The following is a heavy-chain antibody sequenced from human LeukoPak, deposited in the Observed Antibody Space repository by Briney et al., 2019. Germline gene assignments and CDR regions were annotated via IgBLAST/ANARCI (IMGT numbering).Heavy chain of an antibody. CDR2: ISDDRDNR. V-gene: IGHV3-30-3*01. CDR3: ARAPPKYFDS. Sequence: GGSLRLSCAASGFTFSSYEFNWVRQAPGKGLEWVAVISDDRDNRDYSDTVRGRSTISRDNSKNTVYLQMNSLRGEDTAVYYCARAPPKYFDSWGQGALVTVSS. J-gene: IGHJ4*02. CDR1: GFTFSSYE.